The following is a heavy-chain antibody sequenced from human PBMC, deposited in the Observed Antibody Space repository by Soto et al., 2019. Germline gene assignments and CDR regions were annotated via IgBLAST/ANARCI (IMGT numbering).Heavy chain of an antibody. Sequence: GGSLRLSCAASGFIFSDYEINWVRQAPGKGLEWVSAISGSGGSTYYADSVKGRFTISRDNSKNTLYLQMNSLRAEDTAVYYCAKDLFPYDSSGYYDDAFDIWGQGTMVTVSS. D-gene: IGHD3-22*01. CDR1: GFIFSDYE. V-gene: IGHV3-23*01. CDR3: AKDLFPYDSSGYYDDAFDI. CDR2: ISGSGGST. J-gene: IGHJ3*02.